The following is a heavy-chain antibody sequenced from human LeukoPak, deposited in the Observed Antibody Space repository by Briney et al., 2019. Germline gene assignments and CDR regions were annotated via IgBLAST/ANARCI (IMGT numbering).Heavy chain of an antibody. CDR2: IHTSGNSI. Sequence: GGSLRLSCVASGFTFSSYSMTWVRQAPGKGLEWISYIHTSGNSIYYADSVKGRFTISGDTARSSVYLQMNTLGAEDTAVYYCVRDFAWAFDYWGQGTLVTVSS. CDR3: VRDFAWAFDY. D-gene: IGHD3-16*01. CDR1: GFTFSSYS. J-gene: IGHJ4*02. V-gene: IGHV3-48*01.